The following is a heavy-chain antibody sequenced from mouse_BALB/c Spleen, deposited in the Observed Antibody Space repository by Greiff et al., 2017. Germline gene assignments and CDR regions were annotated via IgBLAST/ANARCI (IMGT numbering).Heavy chain of an antibody. CDR1: GYAFTNYL. CDR3: AREYDDYAMDY. J-gene: IGHJ4*01. D-gene: IGHD2-14*01. V-gene: IGHV1-54*01. Sequence: VQLQQSGAELVRPGTSVKVSCTASGYAFTNYLIEWVKQRPGQGLEWIGVINPGSGGTNYNEKFKGKATLTADKSSSTAYMQLSSLTSDDSAVYFCAREYDDYAMDYWGQGTSVTVSS. CDR2: INPGSGGT.